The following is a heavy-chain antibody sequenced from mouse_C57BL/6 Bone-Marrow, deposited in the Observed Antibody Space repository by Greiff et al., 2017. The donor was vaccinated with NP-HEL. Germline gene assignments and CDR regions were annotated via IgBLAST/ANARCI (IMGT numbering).Heavy chain of an antibody. V-gene: IGHV5-4*01. CDR1: GFTFSSYA. Sequence: EVQGVESGGGLVKPGGSLKLSCAASGFTFSSYAMSWVRQTPEKRLEWVATISDGGSYTYSPDNVKGRFTISRDNAKNNLYLQMSHLKSEDTAMYYCARGKGEMDYWGQGTSVTVSS. J-gene: IGHJ4*01. CDR2: ISDGGSYT. CDR3: ARGKGEMDY.